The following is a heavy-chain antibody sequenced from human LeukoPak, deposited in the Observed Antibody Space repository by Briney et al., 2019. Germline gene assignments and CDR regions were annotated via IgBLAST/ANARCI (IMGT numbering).Heavy chain of an antibody. J-gene: IGHJ4*02. Sequence: GGSLSLSCAASGFSFSSYAISWVRQAPGKGLEWVAVISYDGSNKYYADSVKGRFTISRDNSKNTLYLQMNSLRAENTAVYYCAKEWVGAGDYWGQGTLVTVSS. V-gene: IGHV3-30*18. CDR3: AKEWVGAGDY. D-gene: IGHD1-26*01. CDR1: GFSFSSYA. CDR2: ISYDGSNK.